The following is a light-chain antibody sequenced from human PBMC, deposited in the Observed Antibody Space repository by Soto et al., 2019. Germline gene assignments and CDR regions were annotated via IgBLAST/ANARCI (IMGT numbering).Light chain of an antibody. J-gene: IGLJ1*01. V-gene: IGLV2-14*03. CDR3: SSYTTSSTYF. Sequence: QSVLTQPASVSGSPGQSITISCTGTSSDVGGYSYISWYQHNPGRAPKLMIYDVSNRPSGVSDRFSGSKSGNTASLTISRLQAEDEADYYCSSYTTSSTYFFGSGTRSPS. CDR2: DVS. CDR1: SSDVGGYSY.